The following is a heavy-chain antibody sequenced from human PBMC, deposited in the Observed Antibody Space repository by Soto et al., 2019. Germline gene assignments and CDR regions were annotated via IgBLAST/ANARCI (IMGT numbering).Heavy chain of an antibody. CDR1: GFTFSSYA. Sequence: QVQLVESGGGVVQPGRSLRLSCAASGFTFSSYAMHWVRQAPGKGLEWVAGISYDGSNKYYADSVGGRFTISRDNSKNTLDLQMNSLSAEDTAVYYCARPLWSDDYNWGYFDLWGRGTLVTVSS. D-gene: IGHD4-4*01. V-gene: IGHV3-30-3*01. CDR2: ISYDGSNK. J-gene: IGHJ2*01. CDR3: ARPLWSDDYNWGYFDL.